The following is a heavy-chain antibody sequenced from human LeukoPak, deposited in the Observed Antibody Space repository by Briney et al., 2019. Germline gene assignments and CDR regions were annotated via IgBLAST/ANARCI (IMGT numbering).Heavy chain of an antibody. D-gene: IGHD1-26*01. CDR1: GFAFTDYD. J-gene: IGHJ4*02. CDR2: IGKAGDT. Sequence: GGSLRLSCAASGFAFTDYDMHWVRQATGGGLEWVSSIGKAGDTYYADSVKGRFTISRENANNHIYLQMNSLRAGDSAVYFCASLGDSIYWGQGTLVTVSS. V-gene: IGHV3-13*01. CDR3: ASLGDSIY.